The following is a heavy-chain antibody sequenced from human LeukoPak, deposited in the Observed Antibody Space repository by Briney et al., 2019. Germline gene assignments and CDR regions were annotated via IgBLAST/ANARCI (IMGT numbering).Heavy chain of an antibody. Sequence: ASVKVSCKASGYTFTSYYMHWVRQAPGQGLEWMGIINPSGGSTSYAQKFQGRVTITADKSTSTAYMELSSLRSEDTAVYYCARVLVGATPAFGYWGQGTLVTVPS. CDR2: INPSGGST. V-gene: IGHV1-46*01. D-gene: IGHD1-26*01. CDR3: ARVLVGATPAFGY. J-gene: IGHJ4*02. CDR1: GYTFTSYY.